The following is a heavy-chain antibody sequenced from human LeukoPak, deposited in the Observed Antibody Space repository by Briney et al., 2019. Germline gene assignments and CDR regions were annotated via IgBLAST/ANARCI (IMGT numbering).Heavy chain of an antibody. Sequence: GGSLRLSCKASGFTFSNYAMNWVRQAPGKGLEWVSSITSVSSYKYYADSVKGRFTISRDNAKNSLFLQMNSLRAEDTAVYYCARIDNWNDGGYWGQGTLVTVSS. CDR3: ARIDNWNDGGY. CDR1: GFTFSNYA. CDR2: ITSVSSYK. J-gene: IGHJ4*02. V-gene: IGHV3-21*01. D-gene: IGHD1-20*01.